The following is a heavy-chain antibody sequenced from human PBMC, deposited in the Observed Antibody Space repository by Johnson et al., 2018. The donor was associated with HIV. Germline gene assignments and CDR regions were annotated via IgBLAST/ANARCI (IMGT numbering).Heavy chain of an antibody. D-gene: IGHD2-21*02. Sequence: VQLVESGGGLVQSGGSLRLSCAASGFIVSSNYMSWVRQAPGKGLEWVSIIYSGGNTYYADSVKGRFTISRDSFKNTLYLQMNILRVEDTAVYYCARVRTLTAYDAFEIWGQGTLVTVSS. V-gene: IGHV3-66*01. J-gene: IGHJ3*02. CDR1: GFIVSSNY. CDR2: IYSGGNT. CDR3: ARVRTLTAYDAFEI.